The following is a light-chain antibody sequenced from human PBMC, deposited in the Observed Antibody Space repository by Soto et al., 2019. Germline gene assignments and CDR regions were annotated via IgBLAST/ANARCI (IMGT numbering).Light chain of an antibody. CDR1: SSNVGGYNY. Sequence: QSVLTQPHSVSGSPGHSVTISCTGTSSNVGGYNYVSWYQQHPGKVPKLLIYDVSKRPSGVPDRFSGSKSGNTASLTISGLQAEDEADYYCCSYEGIYTSYVFGTGTKLTVL. V-gene: IGLV2-11*01. CDR3: CSYEGIYTSYV. J-gene: IGLJ1*01. CDR2: DVS.